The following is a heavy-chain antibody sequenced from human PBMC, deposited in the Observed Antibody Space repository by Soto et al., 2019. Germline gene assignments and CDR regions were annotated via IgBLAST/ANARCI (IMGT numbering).Heavy chain of an antibody. CDR3: ARVETCSSTSCYSVFDY. CDR1: GFTFSSHW. D-gene: IGHD2-2*01. Sequence: PGGSLRLSCEVSGFTFSSHWMHWVRRTPGTGLACVARIKSDGTYRDYGDSVQGRFTISRDNAKNTLYLQMNSLRAEDTAVYYCARVETCSSTSCYSVFDYWGQGTLVTVSS. J-gene: IGHJ4*02. CDR2: IKSDGTYR. V-gene: IGHV3-74*01.